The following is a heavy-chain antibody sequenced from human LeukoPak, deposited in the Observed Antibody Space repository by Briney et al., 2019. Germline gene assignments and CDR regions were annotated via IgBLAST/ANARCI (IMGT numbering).Heavy chain of an antibody. CDR2: INPSGGST. Sequence: ASVKVSCKASGYTFTGYYMHWVRQAPGQGLEWMGIINPSGGSTSYAQKFQGRVTMTRDTSTSTVYMELSSLRSEDAAVYYCAREVASYYYYYGMDVWGQGTTVTVSS. D-gene: IGHD2-15*01. CDR1: GYTFTGYY. J-gene: IGHJ6*02. CDR3: AREVASYYYYYGMDV. V-gene: IGHV1-46*01.